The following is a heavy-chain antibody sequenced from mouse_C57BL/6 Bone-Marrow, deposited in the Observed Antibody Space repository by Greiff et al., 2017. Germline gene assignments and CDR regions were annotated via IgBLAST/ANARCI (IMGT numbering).Heavy chain of an antibody. CDR1: GYTFTNYW. Sequence: QVQLQQSGAELVRPGTSVKMSCKASGYTFTNYWIGWAKQRPGHGLEWIGDIYPGGGYTNYNEKFKGKATLTVDKSSSTAYRQFSSLTSEDSAIYFCARLRDYGSPHYFDYWGQGTTLTVSS. J-gene: IGHJ2*01. D-gene: IGHD2-1*01. CDR3: ARLRDYGSPHYFDY. V-gene: IGHV1-63*01. CDR2: IYPGGGYT.